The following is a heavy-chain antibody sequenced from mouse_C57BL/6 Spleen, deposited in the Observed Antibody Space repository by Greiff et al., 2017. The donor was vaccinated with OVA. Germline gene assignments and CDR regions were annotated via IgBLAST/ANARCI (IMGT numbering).Heavy chain of an antibody. Sequence: EVQRVESGGGLVQPGGSLSLSCAASGFTFTDYYMSWVRQPPGKALEWLGFIRNKANGYTTEYSASVKGRFTITRDNSQSIHYLQMNALRAEDSATYYCARLDYPLYAMDYWGQGTSVTVSS. D-gene: IGHD2-4*01. CDR3: ARLDYPLYAMDY. J-gene: IGHJ4*01. CDR1: GFTFTDYY. CDR2: IRNKANGYTT. V-gene: IGHV7-3*01.